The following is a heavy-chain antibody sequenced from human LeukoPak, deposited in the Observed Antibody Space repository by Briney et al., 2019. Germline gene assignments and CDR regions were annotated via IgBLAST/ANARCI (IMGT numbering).Heavy chain of an antibody. J-gene: IGHJ6*02. V-gene: IGHV3-23*01. CDR1: GFTFGDYA. Sequence: GGSLRLSCAASGFTFGDYAMGWVRQTPGKGLEWVSAISGSGGSTYYADSVKGRFTISRDNSKNTLYLQMNSLRAEDTAVYYCAKDITPLGELKYGMDVWGQGTTVTVSS. D-gene: IGHD3-10*02. CDR3: AKDITPLGELKYGMDV. CDR2: ISGSGGST.